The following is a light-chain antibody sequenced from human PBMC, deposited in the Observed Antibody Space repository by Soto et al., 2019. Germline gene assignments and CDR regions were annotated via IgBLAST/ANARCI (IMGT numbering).Light chain of an antibody. CDR1: QGISNY. Sequence: DIQMTQSPSSLSASVGDRVSITCQASQGISNYLNWYQQTPGKAPKLLIYAASNLKTGVPSRFSGSGSGTDFTFTISSLQPEDIATYYCQQYDDLPHTFGQGTKLEIK. J-gene: IGKJ2*01. V-gene: IGKV1-33*01. CDR2: AAS. CDR3: QQYDDLPHT.